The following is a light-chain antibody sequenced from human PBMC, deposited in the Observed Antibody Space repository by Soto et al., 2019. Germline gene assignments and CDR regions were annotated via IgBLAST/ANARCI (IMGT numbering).Light chain of an antibody. V-gene: IGLV2-23*02. Sequence: QSALTQAASVSGSPGQSITISCTGTSSDVGSYNLVSWYQQHPGKAPKLMIYEVTKRPSGVSNRFSGSKSDNTASLTISGLQAEDEADYYCCSYAGSNYVFGTGTKSPS. CDR1: SSDVGSYNL. CDR3: CSYAGSNYV. J-gene: IGLJ1*01. CDR2: EVT.